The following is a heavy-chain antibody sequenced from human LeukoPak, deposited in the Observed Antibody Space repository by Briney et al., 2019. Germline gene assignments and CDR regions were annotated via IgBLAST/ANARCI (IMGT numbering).Heavy chain of an antibody. Sequence: GGSPRLSCAASGFTFSNYAMSWVRQAPGKGLEWVSDISGSGDSTNYADSVKGRFTISRDNSKNTLYLQMNSLRVEDTAVYYCAKNRESYWVPELDYWGQGTLVTVSS. CDR2: ISGSGDST. CDR1: GFTFSNYA. V-gene: IGHV3-23*01. CDR3: AKNRESYWVPELDY. D-gene: IGHD1-26*01. J-gene: IGHJ4*02.